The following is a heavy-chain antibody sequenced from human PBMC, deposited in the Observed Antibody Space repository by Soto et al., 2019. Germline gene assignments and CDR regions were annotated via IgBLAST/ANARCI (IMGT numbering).Heavy chain of an antibody. J-gene: IGHJ5*01. D-gene: IGHD4-17*01. CDR1: GYTFTGYY. CDR3: ARDLDVTTVTTSFDS. Sequence: ASVKVSCKASGYTFTGYYMHWVRQAPGQGLEWMGWINPNSGGTNYAQKFQGRVTMTRDTSISTAYMELNSLRSEDTAVYYCARDLDVTTVTTSFDSWGQGTLVTVSS. CDR2: INPNSGGT. V-gene: IGHV1-2*02.